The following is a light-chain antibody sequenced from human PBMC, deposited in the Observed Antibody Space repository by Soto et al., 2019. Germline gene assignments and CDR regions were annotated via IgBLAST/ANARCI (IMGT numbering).Light chain of an antibody. CDR1: SSDVGAYNY. CDR3: SSYTRSSTYV. V-gene: IGLV2-14*01. CDR2: DVS. J-gene: IGLJ1*01. Sequence: QSALTQPASVSGSPGQSIAISCTGTSSDVGAYNYVSWYQQHPGKAPKLMIYDVSNRPSGVSSRFSGSKSGNTASLTISGLQADDEADYYCSSYTRSSTYVFGTGTKLTVL.